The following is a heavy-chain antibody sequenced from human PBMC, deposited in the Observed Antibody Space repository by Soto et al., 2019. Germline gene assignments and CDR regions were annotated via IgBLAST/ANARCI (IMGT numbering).Heavy chain of an antibody. D-gene: IGHD6-13*01. Sequence: QVQLQESGPGLVKPSQTLSLTCIVSGGSISSNDFYWSWIRQHPGKGLEWIGYIYYSGNTYYNPSLKSRVTILVNTPKNQFSLKVCSVTAADTAVLYCPSFSCSAQSRFDPWGQGTLGTVSS. CDR2: IYYSGNT. J-gene: IGHJ5*02. CDR1: GGSISSNDFY. V-gene: IGHV4-31*03. CDR3: PSFSCSAQSRFDP.